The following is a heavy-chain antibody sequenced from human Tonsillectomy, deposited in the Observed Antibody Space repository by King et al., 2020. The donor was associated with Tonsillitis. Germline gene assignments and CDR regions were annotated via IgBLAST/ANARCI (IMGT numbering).Heavy chain of an antibody. J-gene: IGHJ4*02. CDR1: EFSFDDYA. Sequence: VQLVESGGGLVQPGRSLRLSCVASEFSFDDYAMHWVRQAPGKGLEWVSGISWNSGGVAYADSVKGRFTISRDSAKNSLYLQMNSLRAEDTALYYCAKGTQWGGGGGAFDEGGEGSLVTGCS. D-gene: IGHD3-16*01. CDR2: ISWNSGGV. V-gene: IGHV3-9*01. CDR3: AKGTQWGGGGGAFDE.